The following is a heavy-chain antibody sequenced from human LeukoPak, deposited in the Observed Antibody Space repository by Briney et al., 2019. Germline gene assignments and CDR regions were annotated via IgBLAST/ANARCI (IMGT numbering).Heavy chain of an antibody. D-gene: IGHD2-8*01. J-gene: IGHJ5*02. CDR3: ARPYCTNGVCYSWFDP. CDR2: MNPNSGNT. CDR1: GYTFTSYD. Sequence: HWASVKVSCKASGYTFTSYDINWVRQATGQGLEWMGWMNPNSGNTGYAQKFQGRVTITRNTSISTAYMELSSLRSEDTAVYYCARPYCTNGVCYSWFDPWGQGTLVTVSS. V-gene: IGHV1-8*03.